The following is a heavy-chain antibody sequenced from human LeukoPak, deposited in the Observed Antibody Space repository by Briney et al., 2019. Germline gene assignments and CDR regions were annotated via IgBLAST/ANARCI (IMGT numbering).Heavy chain of an antibody. D-gene: IGHD3-22*01. CDR1: GFSVRGNY. Sequence: PGGSLSSPCAAPGFSVRGNYIAWVRQAPGKGLEWVSVIYRSGNTYYADPVKGRFTISSDNSRNTLHLQMNSLRVEDTAVYYCAREMPGHRYYDSSPLGYWGQQTLVTVPS. J-gene: IGHJ4*02. V-gene: IGHV3-53*01. CDR2: IYRSGNT. CDR3: AREMPGHRYYDSSPLGY.